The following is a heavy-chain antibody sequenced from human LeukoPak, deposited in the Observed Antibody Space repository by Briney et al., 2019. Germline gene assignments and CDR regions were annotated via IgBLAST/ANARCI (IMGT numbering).Heavy chain of an antibody. J-gene: IGHJ4*02. CDR1: GFTFSSHS. D-gene: IGHD3-10*01. Sequence: PGGSLRLSCVASGFTFSSHSINWVRQAPGKGLEWVSSISRNSSYRYYADPVKGRFTISRDNAKNSLYLQMNSLRAEDTALYYCAKDHYRYYYGSGSYPGYWGQGTLVTVSS. CDR2: ISRNSSYR. CDR3: AKDHYRYYYGSGSYPGY. V-gene: IGHV3-21*04.